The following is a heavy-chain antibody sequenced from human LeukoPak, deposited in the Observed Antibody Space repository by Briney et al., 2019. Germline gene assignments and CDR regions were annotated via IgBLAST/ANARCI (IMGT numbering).Heavy chain of an antibody. CDR3: ARLRITIFGVVIIPKGYFDY. CDR2: GNT. J-gene: IGHJ4*02. Sequence: GNTNYAQNLQGRVTMTTVTSTSTSYMELRSLRSDDTAVYYCARLRITIFGVVIIPKGYFDYWGQGTLVTVSS. D-gene: IGHD3-3*01. V-gene: IGHV1-18*01.